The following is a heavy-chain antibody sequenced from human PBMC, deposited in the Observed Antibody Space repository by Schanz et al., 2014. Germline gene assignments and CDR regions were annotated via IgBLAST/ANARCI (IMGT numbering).Heavy chain of an antibody. D-gene: IGHD3-3*01. CDR2: ISFSGNTI. V-gene: IGHV3-11*04. J-gene: IGHJ4*02. Sequence: VKLVESGGGLVQPGGSLRLSCAASGFTFSDHFMDWVRQAPGKGLEWISYISFSGNTIYYADSVKGRFTISRDNAKNSLYLQMNSLTAEDTAVYYCARGVRIDYWGQGTLVTVSS. CDR3: ARGVRIDY. CDR1: GFTFSDHF.